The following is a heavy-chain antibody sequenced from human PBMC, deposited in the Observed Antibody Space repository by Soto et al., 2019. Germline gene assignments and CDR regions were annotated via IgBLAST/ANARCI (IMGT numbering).Heavy chain of an antibody. V-gene: IGHV4-34*01. Sequence: QVHLQQWGAGLLKPSETLSLTCAVYGGSFSPYYWCWTWIRQPPGKGLEWIGDINHRGSTKYNPSLHSQGTISLDTSKNQFSLNVKSLTAADTAVYYCARGKWGSGWTLGKYFYGLDVWGQGTAVTVSS. CDR2: INHRGST. CDR1: GGSFSPYY. J-gene: IGHJ6*02. D-gene: IGHD6-19*01. CDR3: ARGKWGSGWTLGKYFYGLDV.